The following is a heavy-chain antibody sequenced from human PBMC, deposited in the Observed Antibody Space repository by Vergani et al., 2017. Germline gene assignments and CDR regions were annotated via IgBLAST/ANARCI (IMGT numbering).Heavy chain of an antibody. V-gene: IGHV3-73*01. J-gene: IGHJ4*02. CDR3: TRHGSSWYQLVDY. CDR1: GFTFSGSA. D-gene: IGHD6-13*01. CDR2: IRSKANSYAT. Sequence: EVQLVESGGGLVKPGGSLKLSCAASGFTFSGSAMHWVRQASGKGLEWVGRIRSKANSYATAYAASVKGRFTISRDDSKNTAYLQMNSLKTEDTAVYYCTRHGSSWYQLVDYWGQGTLVTVSS.